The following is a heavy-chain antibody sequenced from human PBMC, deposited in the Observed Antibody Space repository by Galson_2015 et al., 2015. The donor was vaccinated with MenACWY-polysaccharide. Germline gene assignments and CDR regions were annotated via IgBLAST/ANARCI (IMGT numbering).Heavy chain of an antibody. V-gene: IGHV1-8*01. CDR1: GYTFTSYY. J-gene: IGHJ4*02. Sequence: SVKVSCKASGYTFTSYYIHWVRQAPGQGLEWIGGMNPNSGNTGYAQKFQGRVTMTRNTSISTAYMELSSLRSEDTAVYYCASHHYILEWSYDYWGQGTLVTVSS. D-gene: IGHD3-3*01. CDR3: ASHHYILEWSYDY. CDR2: MNPNSGNT.